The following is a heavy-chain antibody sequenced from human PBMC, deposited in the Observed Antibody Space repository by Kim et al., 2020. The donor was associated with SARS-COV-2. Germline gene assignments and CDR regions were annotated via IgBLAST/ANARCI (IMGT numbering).Heavy chain of an antibody. J-gene: IGHJ6*02. D-gene: IGHD3-3*01. Sequence: KGRFTIARDNAKNTLYLQMNSLRAEDTAVDYCARVLGIFGVVKWYGMDVWGQGTTVTVSS. CDR3: ARVLGIFGVVKWYGMDV. V-gene: IGHV3-74*01.